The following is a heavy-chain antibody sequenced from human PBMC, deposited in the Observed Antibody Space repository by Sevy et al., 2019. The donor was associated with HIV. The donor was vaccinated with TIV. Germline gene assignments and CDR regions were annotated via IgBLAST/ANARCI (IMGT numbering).Heavy chain of an antibody. CDR3: TRWKGAQSVFDY. D-gene: IGHD1-1*01. V-gene: IGHV3-49*04. J-gene: IGHJ4*02. Sequence: GGSLRLSCTASGFTFTDYAMNWVRQSPGKGLEWVAFFKRKADGGTLDHAASVKGRFTISRDDSKNIAYLQMNDLKTEDTGVYYYTRWKGAQSVFDYWGQGALVTVSS. CDR2: FKRKADGGTL. CDR1: GFTFTDYA.